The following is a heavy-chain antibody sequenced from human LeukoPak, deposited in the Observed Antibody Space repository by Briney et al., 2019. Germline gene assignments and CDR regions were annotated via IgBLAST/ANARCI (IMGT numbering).Heavy chain of an antibody. Sequence: LSFYSSAATFSSSTINMVRLPPAQGNELMGGSIPYIGGSTYYADSVKGRFTIARDNSKTTLYLQMSSLRAEDTAVYYCARAPGPLQHWYFDLWGRGTLVTVSS. CDR2: PYIGGST. CDR1: TFSSSTIN. D-gene: IGHD1-14*01. V-gene: IGHV3-53*01. CDR3: ARAPGPLQHWYFDL. J-gene: IGHJ2*01.